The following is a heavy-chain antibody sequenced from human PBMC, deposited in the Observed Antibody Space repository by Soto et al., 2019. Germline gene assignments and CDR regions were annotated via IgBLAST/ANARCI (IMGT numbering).Heavy chain of an antibody. CDR1: GFTFSTYW. J-gene: IGHJ4*02. CDR3: AINSWTAFDL. CDR2: IKQDGSEK. V-gene: IGHV3-7*05. Sequence: PGGSLRLSCAASGFTFSTYWMSWVRQAPGKGLEWVANIKQDGSEKYYVDSVKGRFTISRDNAKNSLYLQMNSLTAEDTAVYYCAINSWTAFDLRGQGTLVTVSS. D-gene: IGHD3-3*02.